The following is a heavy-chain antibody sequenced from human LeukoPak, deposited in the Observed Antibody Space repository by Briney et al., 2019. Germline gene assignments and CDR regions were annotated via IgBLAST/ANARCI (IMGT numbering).Heavy chain of an antibody. J-gene: IGHJ4*02. D-gene: IGHD5-12*01. CDR1: GGSISTYY. V-gene: IGHV4-59*04. CDR3: ARLPTITFFDY. CDR2: IYYSGST. Sequence: SETLSLTCTVSGGSISTYYWNWIRQPPGKGLEWIGYIYYSGSTSYNPSLKSRVTISVDTSKNQFSLKLSSVTAADTAVYYCARLPTITFFDYWGQGTLVTVSS.